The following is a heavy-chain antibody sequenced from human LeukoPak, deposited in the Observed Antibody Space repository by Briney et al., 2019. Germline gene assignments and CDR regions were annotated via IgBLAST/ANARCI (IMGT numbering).Heavy chain of an antibody. CDR2: IRYDGSTK. CDR1: GFIFRNYG. Sequence: GGSLRLSCAASGFIFRNYGMHWVRQAPGKGLEWVAFIRYDGSTKSYAASVKGRFTISRDNSENTLYLQMSSLGPEDTAVYYCANDVSSGMDVWGKGTTVTVSS. V-gene: IGHV3-30*02. D-gene: IGHD3-16*02. J-gene: IGHJ6*03. CDR3: ANDVSSGMDV.